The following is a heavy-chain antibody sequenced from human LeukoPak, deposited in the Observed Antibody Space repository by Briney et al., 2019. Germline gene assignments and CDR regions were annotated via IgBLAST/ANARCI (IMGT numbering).Heavy chain of an antibody. D-gene: IGHD3-10*01. CDR3: ARGTYGSGSYKY. J-gene: IGHJ4*02. V-gene: IGHV4-38-2*02. CDR2: IYYSGST. CDR1: GYSISSGYY. Sequence: SETLSLTCTVSGYSISSGYYWGWIRQPPGKGLEWIGSIYYSGSTYYNPSLKSRVTMSVDTSKNQFSLKLSSVTAADTAVYYCARGTYGSGSYKYWGQGTLVTVSS.